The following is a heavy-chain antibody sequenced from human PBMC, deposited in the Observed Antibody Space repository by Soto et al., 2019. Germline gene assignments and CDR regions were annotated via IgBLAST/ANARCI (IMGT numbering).Heavy chain of an antibody. D-gene: IGHD2-21*02. Sequence: GGSLRLSCAASGFNFNRYAMTWVRQAPGKGLEWVSAISGSGGSTYYADSVKGRFTMSRDNSKNTLYLQMNSLRAEDTAVSYCAKDAPLGYCGGGCFPYYFDYWGRGTLVTVSS. CDR3: AKDAPLGYCGGGCFPYYFDY. J-gene: IGHJ4*02. CDR1: GFNFNRYA. CDR2: ISGSGGST. V-gene: IGHV3-23*01.